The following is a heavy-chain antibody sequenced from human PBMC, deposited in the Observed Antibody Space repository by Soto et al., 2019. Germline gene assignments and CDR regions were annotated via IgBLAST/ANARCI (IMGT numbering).Heavy chain of an antibody. CDR1: GFSFSKYG. V-gene: IGHV3-33*08. Sequence: GVSLRLSCGASGFSFSKYGMHWVRQSPGKGLEWVAVIWYDGSNKYYADSVKGRFTVSRDNSKNTLYLQMNSLRAEDTAVYYSAREREKYYYDSSGYYSHWFDPWGEATLVTLSS. J-gene: IGHJ5*02. D-gene: IGHD3-22*01. CDR3: AREREKYYYDSSGYYSHWFDP. CDR2: IWYDGSNK.